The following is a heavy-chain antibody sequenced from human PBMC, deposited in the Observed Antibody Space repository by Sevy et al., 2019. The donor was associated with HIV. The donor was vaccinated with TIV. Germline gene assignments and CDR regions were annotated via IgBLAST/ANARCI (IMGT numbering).Heavy chain of an antibody. J-gene: IGHJ3*02. CDR2: ISYDGSNK. Sequence: GGSLRLSCAASGFTFSSYAMHWVRQAPGKGLEWVAVISYDGSNKYYADSVKGRFTISRDNSKNTLYLQMNSLRAEDTAVYYCARSSSSGYYSSSLDAFDIWGQGTMVTVSS. CDR3: ARSSSSGYYSSSLDAFDI. V-gene: IGHV3-30-3*01. D-gene: IGHD3-22*01. CDR1: GFTFSSYA.